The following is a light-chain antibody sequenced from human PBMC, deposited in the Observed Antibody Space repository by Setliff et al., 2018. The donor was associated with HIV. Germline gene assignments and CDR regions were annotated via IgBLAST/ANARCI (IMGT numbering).Light chain of an antibody. Sequence: QSVLTQPASVSGSPGQSITISCTGTSSDVGGYNYVSWYQQHPGKVPKLMIYEVSNRPSGVSHRFSGSKSSNTASLTISGLQAEDEADYYCFSYRSSTPYVFGSGTKVTVL. CDR3: FSYRSSTPYV. CDR2: EVS. CDR1: SSDVGGYNY. V-gene: IGLV2-14*01. J-gene: IGLJ1*01.